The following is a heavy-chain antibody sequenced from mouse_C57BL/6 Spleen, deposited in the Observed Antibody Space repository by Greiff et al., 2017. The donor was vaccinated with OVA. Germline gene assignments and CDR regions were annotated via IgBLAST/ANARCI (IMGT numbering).Heavy chain of an antibody. CDR1: GFTFSSYA. V-gene: IGHV5-4*03. CDR2: ISDGGSYT. CDR3: ARAGDGSSLWYFEV. D-gene: IGHD1-1*01. J-gene: IGHJ1*03. Sequence: EVKLMESGGGLVKPGGSLKLSCAASGFTFSSYAMSWVRQTPDQRLEWVATISDGGSYTYYPDNVKGRFTISIDTAKNNLYRQMSHLNAEDTAMYYCARAGDGSSLWYFEVWGTGTTVTVSS.